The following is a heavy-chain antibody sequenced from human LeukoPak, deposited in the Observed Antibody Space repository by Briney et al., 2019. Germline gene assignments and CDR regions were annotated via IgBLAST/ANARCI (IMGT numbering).Heavy chain of an antibody. D-gene: IGHD1-26*01. CDR3: ARDSSSGSYGDY. CDR1: GYTFTDNG. Sequence: ASVKVSCKASGYTFTDNGISWVRQAPGQGLEWMGWISAYNGNTNYAQKLQGRVTMTTDTSTSTAYMELRSLRSDDTAVYYCARDSSSGSYGDYWGQGTLVTVSS. J-gene: IGHJ4*02. V-gene: IGHV1-18*01. CDR2: ISAYNGNT.